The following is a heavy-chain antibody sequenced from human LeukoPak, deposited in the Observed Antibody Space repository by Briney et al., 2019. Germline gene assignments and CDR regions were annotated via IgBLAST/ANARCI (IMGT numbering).Heavy chain of an antibody. D-gene: IGHD6-13*01. CDR1: GFTVSSNY. J-gene: IGHJ4*02. CDR3: ARATAVGAATGHFDY. V-gene: IGHV3-53*01. Sequence: GGSLRLSCAASGFTVSSNYMSWVRQAPGKGLEWVSVTYSGGSTYYADSVKGRFTISRDNSKNTLYLQMNSLRAEDTAVYYCARATAVGAATGHFDYWGQGTLVTVSS. CDR2: TYSGGST.